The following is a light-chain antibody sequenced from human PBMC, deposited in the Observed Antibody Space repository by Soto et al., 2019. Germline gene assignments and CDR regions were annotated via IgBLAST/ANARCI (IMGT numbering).Light chain of an antibody. CDR3: YSYAGSNNWV. CDR1: SSDVGGYNY. V-gene: IGLV2-8*01. J-gene: IGLJ3*02. Sequence: QSALTQPPSASGSPGQSVTISCTGTSSDVGGYNYVSWYQQHPGKAPKLIIFEVSKRPSGVPDRFSGSKSGNTASLTVSGLQAEDEADYYCYSYAGSNNWVFGGGTKLTVL. CDR2: EVS.